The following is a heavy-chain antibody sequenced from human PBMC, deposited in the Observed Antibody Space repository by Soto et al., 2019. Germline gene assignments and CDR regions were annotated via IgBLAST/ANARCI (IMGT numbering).Heavy chain of an antibody. D-gene: IGHD3-10*01. CDR1: GFSMSTRGLC. J-gene: IGHJ4*02. V-gene: IGHV2-70*11. CDR2: IGWDDDE. CDR3: ARIVTLAGSGSFYHDY. Sequence: VSGPTLVNPTQTLTLTCTFSGFSMSTRGLCVSWIRQPPGEALEWLARIGWDDDETHYTPALKTRLTISKDTSKNEVVLTMTNMDPLDTATYFCARIVTLAGSGSFYHDYWGQGVPVTVSS.